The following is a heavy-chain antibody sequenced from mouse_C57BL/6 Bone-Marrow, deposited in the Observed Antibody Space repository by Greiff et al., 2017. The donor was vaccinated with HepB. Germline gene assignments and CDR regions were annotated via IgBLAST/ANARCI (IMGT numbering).Heavy chain of an antibody. D-gene: IGHD1-1*01. CDR2: ISSGSSTI. Sequence: DVMLVESGGGLVKPGGSLKLSCAASGFPFSDYGMHWVRQAPEKGLEWVAYISSGSSTIYYADTVKGRFTISRDNAKNTLFLQMTRLRSEDTAMYYCARGPYGSSYWYFDVWGTGTTVTVSS. V-gene: IGHV5-17*01. CDR3: ARGPYGSSYWYFDV. J-gene: IGHJ1*03. CDR1: GFPFSDYG.